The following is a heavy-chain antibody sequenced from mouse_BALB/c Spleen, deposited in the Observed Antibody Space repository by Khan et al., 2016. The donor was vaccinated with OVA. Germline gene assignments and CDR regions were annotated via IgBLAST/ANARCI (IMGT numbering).Heavy chain of an antibody. CDR2: IFPGTGTT. CDR1: GYTFTNYW. D-gene: IGHD2-1*01. V-gene: IGHV1S132*01. J-gene: IGHJ3*01. CDR3: ARGYFGNYEFAY. Sequence: QVQLHQSEAELVKPGASVKLSCKTSGYTFTNYWIQWIKQRPGQGLEWIGEIFPGTGTTYYNENFKGKATLTIDTSSTTAYMQLSSLTSEDSAVYFCARGYFGNYEFAYWGQGTLVTVSA.